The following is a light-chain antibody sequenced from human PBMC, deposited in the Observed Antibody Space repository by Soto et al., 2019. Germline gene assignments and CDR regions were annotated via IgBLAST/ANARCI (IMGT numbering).Light chain of an antibody. CDR2: RAS. V-gene: IGKV1-5*03. J-gene: IGKJ1*01. CDR3: QQCDRASWT. Sequence: DIQMTQSPSTLSASVGDRVIITCRASQSISSWLAWYQQKPGKAPDLLIYRASTLKTGIPSRFSGSGSGTEFTLTISSLQPDDFATYYCQQCDRASWTFGPGTKVEIK. CDR1: QSISSW.